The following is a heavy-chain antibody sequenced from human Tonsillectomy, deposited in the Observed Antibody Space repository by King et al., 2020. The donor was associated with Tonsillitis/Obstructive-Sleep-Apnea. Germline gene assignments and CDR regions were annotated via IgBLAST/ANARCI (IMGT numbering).Heavy chain of an antibody. CDR1: GFSLSTNRVG. V-gene: IGHV2-5*02. D-gene: IGHD3-22*01. Sequence: TLKESGPTLVKPTQTLTLTCTFSGFSLSTNRVGVGWIRQPPGKALEWLALIYWDDVERYSPSLKSRLTITQDTSKNPVVLTMTNLDAVDTATFYCAQTNYYDSSGYWVFDYWGQGTLVTVSS. J-gene: IGHJ4*02. CDR3: AQTNYYDSSGYWVFDY. CDR2: IYWDDVE.